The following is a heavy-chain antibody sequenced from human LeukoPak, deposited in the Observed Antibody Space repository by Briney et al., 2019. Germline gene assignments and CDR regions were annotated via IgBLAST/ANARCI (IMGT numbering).Heavy chain of an antibody. Sequence: SETLSLTCAVYVGSFSGYYWSWIRQSPGKGLEWIGEIHHSGSTKYNPSLKSRVTISVDTSKNQFSLKLSSVTAADTAVYYCVRSDDFWSGYYGYWGQGTLVTVSS. CDR2: IHHSGST. J-gene: IGHJ4*02. D-gene: IGHD3-3*01. V-gene: IGHV4-34*01. CDR3: VRSDDFWSGYYGY. CDR1: VGSFSGYY.